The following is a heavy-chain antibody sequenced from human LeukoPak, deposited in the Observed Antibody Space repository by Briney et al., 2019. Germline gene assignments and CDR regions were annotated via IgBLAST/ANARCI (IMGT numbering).Heavy chain of an antibody. CDR1: GGSIGSSSYC. CDR2: ICYSGST. V-gene: IGHV4-39*01. CDR3: ARTENYIPEDCFDP. Sequence: SETLSLTCSVSGGSIGSSSYCWGWIRQPPGKGLEWIGTICYSGSTFYNPSLKSRVTLSVDTSKKQFSLKLSSVTAADTAVYYCARTENYIPEDCFDPWGQGTLVTVSS. J-gene: IGHJ5*02. D-gene: IGHD5-24*01.